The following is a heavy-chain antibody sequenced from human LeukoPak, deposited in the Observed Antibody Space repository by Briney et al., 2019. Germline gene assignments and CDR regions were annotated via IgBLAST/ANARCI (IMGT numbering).Heavy chain of an antibody. V-gene: IGHV3-23*01. CDR3: AKLSHDYVWGSYILFDP. CDR2: ISGSGGST. J-gene: IGHJ5*02. CDR1: GFTFSSYA. D-gene: IGHD3-16*01. Sequence: GGSLRLSCAASGFTFSSYAMSWVRQAPGKGLEWVSAISGSGGSTYYADSVKGRFTISRDNSKNTLYLQMNSLRAEDTAVYYCAKLSHDYVWGSYILFDPWGQGTLVTVSS.